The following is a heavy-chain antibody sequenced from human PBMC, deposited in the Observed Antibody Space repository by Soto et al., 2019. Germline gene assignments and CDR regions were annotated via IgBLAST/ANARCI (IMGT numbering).Heavy chain of an antibody. D-gene: IGHD3-9*01. CDR1: GFTFSSYE. CDR3: ASANDILAGYPHYYYGTDV. CDR2: ISSSGSTI. J-gene: IGHJ6*02. Sequence: GGSLRLSCAASGFTFSSYEMNWVRQAPGKGLEWVSYISSSGSTIYYADSVKGRFTTSRDNAKNSLYLQMNSLRAEDTAVYYCASANDILAGYPHYYYGTDVWGQGTTVTVSS. V-gene: IGHV3-48*03.